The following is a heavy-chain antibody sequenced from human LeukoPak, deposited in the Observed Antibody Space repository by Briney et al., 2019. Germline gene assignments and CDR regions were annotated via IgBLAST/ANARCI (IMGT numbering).Heavy chain of an antibody. V-gene: IGHV1-2*02. Sequence: GASVKVSCKASGYTFTAYYMHWVRQAPGQGLEWMGLINPNSGGTNYAQKFQDRVTMTRDTSISTAYMELSRLRSDDTAVYYCARDSRVLLWFGEQGGIDYWGQGTLVTVSS. CDR3: ARDSRVLLWFGEQGGIDY. CDR2: INPNSGGT. D-gene: IGHD3-10*01. J-gene: IGHJ4*02. CDR1: GYTFTAYY.